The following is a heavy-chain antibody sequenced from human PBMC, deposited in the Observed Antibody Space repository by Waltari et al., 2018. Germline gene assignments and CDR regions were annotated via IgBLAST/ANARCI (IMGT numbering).Heavy chain of an antibody. V-gene: IGHV1-2*06. Sequence: QVQLVQSGAEVKKPGASVKVSCKASGYTFTGYYMHWVRQAPGQGLEWMGRINPNSGGTNYAQKFQGRVTMTRDTSISTAYMELSRLRSDDTAVYYCARVEGVIINTIYAFDIWGQGTMVTVSS. D-gene: IGHD3-10*01. CDR3: ARVEGVIINTIYAFDI. CDR1: GYTFTGYY. CDR2: INPNSGGT. J-gene: IGHJ3*02.